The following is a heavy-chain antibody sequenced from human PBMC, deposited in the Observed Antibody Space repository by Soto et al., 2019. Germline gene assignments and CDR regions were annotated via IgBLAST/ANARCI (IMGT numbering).Heavy chain of an antibody. CDR3: ATPVTGYYYYGMEV. D-gene: IGHD2-21*02. Sequence: LRLYCAASGFTFISYEMNWVRQAPGKGLEWVSYISSSGSTIYYADSVKGRFTISRDNAKNSLYLQMNSLRAEDTAVYYCATPVTGYYYYGMEVWGQGTTVTVSS. J-gene: IGHJ6*02. V-gene: IGHV3-48*03. CDR2: ISSSGSTI. CDR1: GFTFISYE.